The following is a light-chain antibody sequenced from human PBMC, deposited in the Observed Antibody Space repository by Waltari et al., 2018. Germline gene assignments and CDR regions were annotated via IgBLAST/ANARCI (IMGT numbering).Light chain of an antibody. CDR3: HQRRNWPGT. CDR1: QNIINF. J-gene: IGKJ1*01. V-gene: IGKV3-11*01. CDR2: DAS. Sequence: EIVLTQSPATLSLSPGDRATLSCRASQNIINFLAWYQQKPGQAPRLLIFDASKRATGIPARFSGSGSGTDFTITISSLEPEDFAVYYCHQRRNWPGTFGQGTKVEIK.